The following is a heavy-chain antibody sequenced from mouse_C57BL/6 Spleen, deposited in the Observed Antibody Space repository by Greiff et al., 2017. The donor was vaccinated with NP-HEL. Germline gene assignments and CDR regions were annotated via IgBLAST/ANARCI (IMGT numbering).Heavy chain of an antibody. CDR2: INPYNGGT. Sequence: EVQLQQSGPVLVKPGASVKMSCKASGYTFTDYYMNWVKQSHGKSLEWIGVINPYNGGTSYNQKFKGKATLTVDKSSSTAYMELNSLTSEDSAVYYGAREGSAMDYWGQGTSVTVSS. CDR1: GYTFTDYY. J-gene: IGHJ4*01. CDR3: AREGSAMDY. D-gene: IGHD1-1*01. V-gene: IGHV1-19*01.